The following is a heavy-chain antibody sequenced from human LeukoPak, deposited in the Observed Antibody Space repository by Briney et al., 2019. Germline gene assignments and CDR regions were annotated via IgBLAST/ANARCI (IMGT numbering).Heavy chain of an antibody. CDR2: ISPSGDIK. CDR1: GFTFSRHG. D-gene: IGHD4-17*01. CDR3: AKEWGVDYGLRY. V-gene: IGHV3-23*01. Sequence: GGTLRLSCVASGFTFSRHGMNWVRQAPGKGLEWVSGISPSGDIKYYVDSVKGRFPASRDNSKNTLDLQMNSLRADDTAVYYCAKEWGVDYGLRYWGQGTLVTVSS. J-gene: IGHJ4*02.